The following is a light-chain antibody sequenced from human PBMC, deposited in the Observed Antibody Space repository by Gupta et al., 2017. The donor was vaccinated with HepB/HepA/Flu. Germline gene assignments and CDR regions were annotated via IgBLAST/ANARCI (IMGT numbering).Light chain of an antibody. J-gene: IGKJ5*01. V-gene: IGKV3-15*01. CDR1: ESVTSK. CDR3: QQENAWPLT. Sequence: EIVMTPSPASLSVSPGETATLSCRASESVTSKLAWYQQKPGQAPRLLIYGASARATGLPARFSGSGSGTEFTLTISIPHSEDFAVYDCQQENAWPLTFGQGTLLEIK. CDR2: GAS.